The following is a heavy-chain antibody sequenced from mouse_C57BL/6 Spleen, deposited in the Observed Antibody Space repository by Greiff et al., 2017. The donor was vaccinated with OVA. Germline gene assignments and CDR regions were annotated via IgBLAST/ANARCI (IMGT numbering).Heavy chain of an antibody. J-gene: IGHJ2*01. V-gene: IGHV1-59*01. CDR3: ARGGTAQASYYFDY. CDR1: GYTFTSYW. D-gene: IGHD3-2*02. CDR2: IDPSDSYT. Sequence: QVQLQQPGAELVRPGTSVKLSCKASGYTFTSYWMHWVKQRPGQGLEWIGVIDPSDSYTNYNQKFKGKATLTVDTSSSTAYMQLGSLTSEDSAVYYCARGGTAQASYYFDYWGQGTTLTVSS.